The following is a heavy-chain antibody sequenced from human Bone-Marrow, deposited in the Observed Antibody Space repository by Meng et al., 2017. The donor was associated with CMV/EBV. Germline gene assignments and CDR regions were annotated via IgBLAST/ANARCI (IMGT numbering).Heavy chain of an antibody. V-gene: IGHV3-53*01. D-gene: IGHD2-2*01. Sequence: GESLKISCAASWFTVSSNYMSWVREAPGKGLEWVSVIYSGGSTNYADPVKGRFTISRDKSKNTLYLHMNSLRAADTAVYDCARDYGQFGSRTYGMDVWGQGTTVTVSS. J-gene: IGHJ6*02. CDR3: ARDYGQFGSRTYGMDV. CDR2: IYSGGST. CDR1: WFTVSSNY.